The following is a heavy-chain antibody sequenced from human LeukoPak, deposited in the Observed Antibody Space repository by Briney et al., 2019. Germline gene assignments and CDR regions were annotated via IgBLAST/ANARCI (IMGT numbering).Heavy chain of an antibody. J-gene: IGHJ4*02. CDR3: ARGGGLHSGSYLFDY. CDR2: IYTSGST. D-gene: IGHD1-26*01. V-gene: IGHV4-61*02. Sequence: SETLSLTCTVSGGSISSGSYYWGWIRQPGGKGLEWIGRIYTSGSTNDNRASKSQITISVDTTKNECSLKQSSVTAADTAVYYCARGGGLHSGSYLFDYWGQGTLVTVSS. CDR1: GGSISSGSYY.